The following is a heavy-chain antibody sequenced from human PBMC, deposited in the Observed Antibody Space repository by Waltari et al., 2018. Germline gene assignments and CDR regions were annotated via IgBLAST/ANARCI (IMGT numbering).Heavy chain of an antibody. CDR2: SYYSGST. Sequence: QLQLQESGPGLVKPSETLSLTCNVSGGSIRSSSYYWGWIRQPPGKGLEWIGSSYYSGSTYYNPSLQSRVTISVDTAKNQFSLQLSSVTAAGTAVYYCARATTIFGVVIGALSCFAPWGQGTLVTVSS. CDR1: GGSIRSSSYY. CDR3: ARATTIFGVVIGALSCFAP. D-gene: IGHD3-3*01. V-gene: IGHV4-39*07. J-gene: IGHJ5*02.